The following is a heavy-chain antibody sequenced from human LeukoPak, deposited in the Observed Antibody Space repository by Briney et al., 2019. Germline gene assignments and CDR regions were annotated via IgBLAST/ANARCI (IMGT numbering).Heavy chain of an antibody. V-gene: IGHV4-59*08. Sequence: SETLSLTCTVSGGSTSRYYWSWIRQPPGKRLEWIGCIFYSGSTSYNPSLKSRVTVSVDSSKNQFSLKLSSVTAADTAVYYCARHPGEYDAFDIWGQGTLVTVSS. CDR1: GGSTSRYY. D-gene: IGHD7-27*01. CDR2: IFYSGST. J-gene: IGHJ3*02. CDR3: ARHPGEYDAFDI.